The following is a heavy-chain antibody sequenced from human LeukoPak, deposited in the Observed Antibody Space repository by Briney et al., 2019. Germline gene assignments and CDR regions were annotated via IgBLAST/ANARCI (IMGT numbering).Heavy chain of an antibody. CDR2: ISCNDDK. CDR3: AHRPPRAYYGMDV. J-gene: IGHJ6*02. CDR1: GFSLSTSGVG. Sequence: SGPTLANPTQTLTLTFTFSGFSLSTSGVGVGWIRQPPGKALECLALISCNDDKRYSPFLKSRLTISKDNSKHQVALTMTNMHPVDTATYFCAHRPPRAYYGMDVWLQATTV. V-gene: IGHV2-5*01.